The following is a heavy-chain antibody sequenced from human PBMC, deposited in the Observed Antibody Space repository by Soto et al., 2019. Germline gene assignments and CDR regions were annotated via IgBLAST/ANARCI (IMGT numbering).Heavy chain of an antibody. J-gene: IGHJ3*02. CDR3: ARWAYDYIWGSYRFDAFDI. V-gene: IGHV1-18*01. CDR2: ISAYNGNT. CDR1: GYTFTSYG. Sequence: QVQLVQSGAEVKKPGASVKVSCKASGYTFTSYGISWVRQAPGQGLEWMGWISAYNGNTNYAQKLQGRVTMTTDTATRTAYMELRSLRSDDTAVYYCARWAYDYIWGSYRFDAFDIWGQGTMVTVSS. D-gene: IGHD3-16*02.